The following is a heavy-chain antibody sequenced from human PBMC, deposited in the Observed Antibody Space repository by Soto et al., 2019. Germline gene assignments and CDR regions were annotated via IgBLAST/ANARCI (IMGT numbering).Heavy chain of an antibody. CDR2: IIPIFGTA. CDR3: AVGEGAGTTNYAFDI. J-gene: IGHJ3*02. V-gene: IGHV1-69*13. Sequence: AVKVSCKASGGTFSSYAISWVRQAPGQGLEWMGGIIPIFGTANYAQKFQGRVTITADESTSTAYMELSSLRSEDTAVYYCAVGEGAGTTNYAFDIWGQGTMVTVSS. D-gene: IGHD1-7*01. CDR1: GGTFSSYA.